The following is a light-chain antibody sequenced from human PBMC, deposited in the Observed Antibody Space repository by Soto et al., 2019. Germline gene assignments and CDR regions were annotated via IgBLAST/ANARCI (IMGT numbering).Light chain of an antibody. V-gene: IGLV1-40*01. CDR1: SSNIGAGYD. Sequence: QSVLTQPPSVSGAPGQRVTISCTGSSSNIGAGYDVHWYQHLPGTAPKLLIYGNSNRPSGVPDRFSGSKSGTSASLAITGLQAEDEADYHCHSYDSSLSGSVFGGGTKLTVL. CDR2: GNS. J-gene: IGLJ2*01. CDR3: HSYDSSLSGSV.